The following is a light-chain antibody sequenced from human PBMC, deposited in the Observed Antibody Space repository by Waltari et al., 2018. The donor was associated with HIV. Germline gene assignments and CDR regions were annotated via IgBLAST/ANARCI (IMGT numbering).Light chain of an antibody. CDR2: GNY. CDR1: TSNIGIKT. Sequence: QSVVTQPPSVSGTPGQTVTISCSGSTSNIGIKTVNWYQHLPGTAPKRPIYGNYQRPSGVPDRFSASKSGTSASLAISGRQSEDEADYYCASWDASLNGWVFGGGTKLTVL. J-gene: IGLJ3*02. CDR3: ASWDASLNGWV. V-gene: IGLV1-44*01.